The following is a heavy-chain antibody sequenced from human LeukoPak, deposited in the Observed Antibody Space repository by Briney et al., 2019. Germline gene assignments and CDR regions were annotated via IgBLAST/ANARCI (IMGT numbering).Heavy chain of an antibody. Sequence: GGSLRLSCAASGFTFSSYWMSWVRQAPGKGLEWVANIKQDGSEKYYVDSVKGRFTISRDNAKNSLYLQMNSLRAEDTAVYYCATDRCQLLSTAFDIWGQGTMVTVSS. CDR3: ATDRCQLLSTAFDI. V-gene: IGHV3-7*01. CDR1: GFTFSSYW. CDR2: IKQDGSEK. D-gene: IGHD2-2*01. J-gene: IGHJ3*02.